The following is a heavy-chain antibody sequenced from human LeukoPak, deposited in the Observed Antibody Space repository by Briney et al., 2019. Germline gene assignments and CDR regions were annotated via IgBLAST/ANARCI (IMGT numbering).Heavy chain of an antibody. CDR1: GGSISSYY. Sequence: SETLSLTCTVSGGSISSYYWSWIRQPPGKGLEWIGYIYYSGSTNYNPSLKSRVTISVDTSKNQFSLKLSFVTAADTAVYYCAREGIYYYDSSGYPGAFDIWGQGTMVTVSS. J-gene: IGHJ3*02. D-gene: IGHD3-22*01. CDR2: IYYSGST. CDR3: AREGIYYYDSSGYPGAFDI. V-gene: IGHV4-59*01.